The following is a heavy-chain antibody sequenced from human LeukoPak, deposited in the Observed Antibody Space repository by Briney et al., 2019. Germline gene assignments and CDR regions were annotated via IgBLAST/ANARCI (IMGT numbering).Heavy chain of an antibody. V-gene: IGHV4-59*01. CDR3: ARANTAMVAYYFDY. Sequence: SETLSLTCTVSESSISNYYWSWIRQPPGRGLEWIGYIYYSGSTNYNPSLKSRVTISVDTSKNQFSLKLSSVTAADPAVYYCARANTAMVAYYFDYWGQGTLVTVSS. CDR1: ESSISNYY. J-gene: IGHJ4*02. CDR2: IYYSGST. D-gene: IGHD5-18*01.